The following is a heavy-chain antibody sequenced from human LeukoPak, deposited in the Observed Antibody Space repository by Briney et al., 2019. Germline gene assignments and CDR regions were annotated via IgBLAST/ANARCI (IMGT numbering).Heavy chain of an antibody. CDR2: ISSSSSYI. J-gene: IGHJ4*02. CDR3: ARGSPGIAAAGREIDY. CDR1: GFTFSSYS. D-gene: IGHD6-13*01. Sequence: PGGSLRLSCAASGFTFSSYSMNWVCQAPGKGLEWVSSISSSSSYIYYADSVKGRFTISRDNAKNSLYLQMNSLRAEDTAVYYCARGSPGIAAAGREIDYWGQGTLVTVSS. V-gene: IGHV3-21*01.